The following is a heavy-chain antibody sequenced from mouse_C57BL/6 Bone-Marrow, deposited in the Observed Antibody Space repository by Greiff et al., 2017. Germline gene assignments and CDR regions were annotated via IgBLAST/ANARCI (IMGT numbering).Heavy chain of an antibody. CDR3: AIWGTGTFFDF. CDR2: INPYNGGT. V-gene: IGHV1-19*01. J-gene: IGHJ2*01. Sequence: VQLQQSGPVLVKPGASVKMSCKASGYTFTDYYMNWVKQSHGKSLEWIGVINPYNGGTRYNQKFKGKATLTVDKSSSTASRELNSLTSKDSAFYYSAIWGTGTFFDFWGQGTTLTVTS. D-gene: IGHD4-1*01. CDR1: GYTFTDYY.